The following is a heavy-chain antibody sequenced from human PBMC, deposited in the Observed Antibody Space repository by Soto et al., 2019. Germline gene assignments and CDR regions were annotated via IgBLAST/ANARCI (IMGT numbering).Heavy chain of an antibody. CDR2: INNAGST. Sequence: EVQLVESGGTLVQPGGSQKLSCAASGFDASVNFMTWVRQAPGKGLEWVTAINNAGSTFYADSVKGRFSISRDDSKNTLYLQMNSLRVEDTAMYYCVRENYYYGMDVWGQGTAVTVSS. CDR3: VRENYYYGMDV. CDR1: GFDASVNF. V-gene: IGHV3-66*01. J-gene: IGHJ6*02.